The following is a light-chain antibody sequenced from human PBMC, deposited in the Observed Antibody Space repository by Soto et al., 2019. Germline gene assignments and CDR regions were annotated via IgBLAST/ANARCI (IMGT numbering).Light chain of an antibody. Sequence: QSALAQPASVSGSPGQSITISCTGTSSDVGNYNLVSWYQQHPGKAPKLLIYEGTRRPSGVSNRFSGSKSGNTASLTISGLQAEDEAEYYCSLYTTASTYVFGTGTKVTVL. V-gene: IGLV2-14*02. CDR3: SLYTTASTYV. CDR1: SSDVGNYNL. J-gene: IGLJ1*01. CDR2: EGT.